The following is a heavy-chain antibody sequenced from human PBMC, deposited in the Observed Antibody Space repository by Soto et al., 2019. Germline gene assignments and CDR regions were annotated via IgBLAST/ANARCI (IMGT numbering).Heavy chain of an antibody. CDR1: GGSISSGGYS. Sequence: SETLSLTCAVSGGSISSGGYSWSWIRQPPGKGLEWIGYIYHSGSTYYNPSLKSRVTISVDRSKNQFSLKLSSVTAADTAVYYCARHIVVVPAAIQRDAFDIWGQGTMVTVS. J-gene: IGHJ3*02. CDR2: IYHSGST. CDR3: ARHIVVVPAAIQRDAFDI. V-gene: IGHV4-30-2*01. D-gene: IGHD2-2*02.